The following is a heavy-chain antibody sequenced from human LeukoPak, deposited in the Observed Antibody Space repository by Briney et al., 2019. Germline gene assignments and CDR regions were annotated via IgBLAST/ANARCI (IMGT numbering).Heavy chain of an antibody. Sequence: GSLILSWSDCGVTVSSKYMGWGRHAQGKGLEWVSVIYSGGSTYYADSVRGRFTISRDNSKNTLYLQMNSLRAEDTAVYYCARRVPGAYAFDIWGQGTMVTVSS. D-gene: IGHD3-10*01. J-gene: IGHJ3*02. V-gene: IGHV3-53*01. CDR2: IYSGGST. CDR1: GVTVSSKY. CDR3: ARRVPGAYAFDI.